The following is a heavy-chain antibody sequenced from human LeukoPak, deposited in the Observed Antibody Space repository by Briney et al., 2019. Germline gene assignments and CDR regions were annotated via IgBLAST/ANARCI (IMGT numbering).Heavy chain of an antibody. CDR2: INPNSGGT. V-gene: IGHV1-2*02. D-gene: IGHD4-11*01. J-gene: IGHJ4*02. CDR3: APSDYTYFDY. CDR1: GYTFTGYY. Sequence: ASVKVSCKASGYTFTGYYMHWVRQAPGQGLEWMGWINPNSGGTNYAQKFQGRVTMTRDTSISTAYMELSGLRSDDTAVYNCAPSDYTYFDYWGQGTLVTVSS.